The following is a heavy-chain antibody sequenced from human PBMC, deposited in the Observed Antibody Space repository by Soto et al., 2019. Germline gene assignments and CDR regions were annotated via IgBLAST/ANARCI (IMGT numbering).Heavy chain of an antibody. D-gene: IGHD2-2*01. V-gene: IGHV1-46*01. CDR3: ARDEQDCSSTSCYSPSFVDY. Sequence: ASVKVSCKASGYTFTSYYMHWVRQAPGQGLEWMGIINPSGGSTSYAQKFQGRVTMTRDTSTSTVYMELSSLRSEDTAVYYCARDEQDCSSTSCYSPSFVDYWGQGTLVTVSS. J-gene: IGHJ4*02. CDR2: INPSGGST. CDR1: GYTFTSYY.